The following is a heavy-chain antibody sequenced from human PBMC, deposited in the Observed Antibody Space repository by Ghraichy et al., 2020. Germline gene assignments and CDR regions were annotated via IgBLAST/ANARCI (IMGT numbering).Heavy chain of an antibody. CDR2: MNPNSGNT. Sequence: ASVKVSCKASGYTFTSYDINWVRQATGQGLEWMGWMNPNSGNTGYAQKFQGRVTMTRNTSISTAYMELSSLRSEDTGVYYCAKGYYYYYGMDVWGQGTTVTVSS. CDR1: GYTFTSYD. V-gene: IGHV1-8*01. CDR3: AKGYYYYYGMDV. J-gene: IGHJ6*02.